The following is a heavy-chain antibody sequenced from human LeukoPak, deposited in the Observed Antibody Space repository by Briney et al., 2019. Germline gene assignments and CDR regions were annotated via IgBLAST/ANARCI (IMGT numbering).Heavy chain of an antibody. Sequence: ASVKVSCKASGYTFTNYAMHWVRQAPGQRLEWMGWINTGGDTAYSQRFQGRVTIISDTSVSTAYMDLSNLRSEDTAVYYCAREGFGSGTNLEVGYFDYWGQGSLVTVSS. J-gene: IGHJ4*02. CDR1: GYTFTNYA. CDR2: INTGGDT. V-gene: IGHV1-3*04. CDR3: AREGFGSGTNLEVGYFDY. D-gene: IGHD3-10*01.